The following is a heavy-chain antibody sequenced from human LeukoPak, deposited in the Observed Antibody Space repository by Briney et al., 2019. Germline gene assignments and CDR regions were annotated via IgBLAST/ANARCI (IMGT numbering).Heavy chain of an antibody. Sequence: PSETLSLTCTVSGGSISSYYWTWIRQPSGQGLECIGYIYYSGSTNYSPSLKSRVTMSLDTSRNQISLKLTSVTAADTAVYYCARDVFFRAHNWFDPWGQGTLVTVSS. CDR1: GGSISSYY. D-gene: IGHD2/OR15-2a*01. CDR2: IYYSGST. J-gene: IGHJ5*02. CDR3: ARDVFFRAHNWFDP. V-gene: IGHV4-59*12.